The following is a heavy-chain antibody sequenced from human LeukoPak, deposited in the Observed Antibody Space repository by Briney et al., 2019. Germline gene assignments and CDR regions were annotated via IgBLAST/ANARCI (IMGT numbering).Heavy chain of an antibody. J-gene: IGHJ4*02. CDR3: ARRSLTYHSSGSYEGAFDY. V-gene: IGHV4-31*03. CDR1: GGSISSGGYS. D-gene: IGHD3-22*01. Sequence: PSQTLSLTCTVSGGSISSGGYSWSWIRQHSGKGLEWIGYIYYSGSTYYNPSLESRVTISVDTSKNQFSLKLSSVTAADTAVYYCARRSLTYHSSGSYEGAFDYWGQGTLVTVSS. CDR2: IYYSGST.